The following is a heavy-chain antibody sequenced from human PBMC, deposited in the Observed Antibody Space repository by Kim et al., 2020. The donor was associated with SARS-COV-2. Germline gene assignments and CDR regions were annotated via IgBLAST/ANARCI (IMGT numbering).Heavy chain of an antibody. CDR2: ISRNSGSI. D-gene: IGHD6-13*01. J-gene: IGHJ4*02. Sequence: GGSLRLSCAASGFTFDDYAMNWVRQAPGKGLEWVSAISRNSGSICSADSVKGRFTISRDNAKNSLYLQMNTLRAEDTALYYCGNDTGASGRNYFDHWGQGTLVTVSS. CDR1: GFTFDDYA. CDR3: GNDTGASGRNYFDH. V-gene: IGHV3-9*01.